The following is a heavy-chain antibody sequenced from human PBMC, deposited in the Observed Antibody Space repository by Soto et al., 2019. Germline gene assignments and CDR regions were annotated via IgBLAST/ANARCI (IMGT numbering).Heavy chain of an antibody. CDR2: IYDRGST. CDR3: ARHGAGWFDP. V-gene: IGHV4-59*08. CDR1: GGSISSYY. Sequence: QVRLQESGPGLVKPSETLSFTCTVSGGSISSYYWSWIRQPPGKGLEWIGYIYDRGSTNYNPYPNSRVTITEDTPKNQFALELSSVTAADTAGYYWARHGAGWFDPWGQGTLVTVSS. J-gene: IGHJ5*02. D-gene: IGHD2-15*01.